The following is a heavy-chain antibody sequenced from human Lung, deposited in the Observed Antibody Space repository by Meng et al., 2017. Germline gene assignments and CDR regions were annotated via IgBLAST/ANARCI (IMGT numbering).Heavy chain of an antibody. CDR1: GFTFGDYP. CDR3: TRASRMVVTADLN. V-gene: IGHV3-49*03. CDR2: IRSKTYGGAT. Sequence: GESLKISCTGSGFTFGDYPMNWFRQAPGKGLEWVSVIRSKTYGGATEYAASVKGRFTISRDDSESIAYLQMNSLKTEDTAVYYCTRASRMVVTADLNWGQGTMVTVSS. D-gene: IGHD2-21*02. J-gene: IGHJ3*01.